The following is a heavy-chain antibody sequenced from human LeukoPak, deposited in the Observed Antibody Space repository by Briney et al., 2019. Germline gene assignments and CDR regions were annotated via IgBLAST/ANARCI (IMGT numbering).Heavy chain of an antibody. J-gene: IGHJ3*02. CDR3: AREYYDSSGYSIDAFDI. Sequence: PGGSLRLSCAASEFSVGSNYMTWVRQAPGKGLEWVSYISSSGSTIYYADSVKGRFTISRDNAKNSLYLQMNSLRAEDTAVYYCAREYYDSSGYSIDAFDIWGQGTMVTVSS. D-gene: IGHD3-22*01. CDR2: ISSSGSTI. V-gene: IGHV3-48*03. CDR1: EFSVGSNY.